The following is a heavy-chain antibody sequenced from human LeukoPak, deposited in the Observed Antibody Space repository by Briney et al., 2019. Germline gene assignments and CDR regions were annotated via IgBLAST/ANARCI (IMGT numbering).Heavy chain of an antibody. V-gene: IGHV1-8*01. CDR2: MNPNSGNT. Sequence: ASVKVSCKASGYTFTSYDINWVRQATGQGLEWLGWMNPNSGNTGYAQKFQARVTMTSDTSVSTAYMELSSLRSEDTAVYYCARGPPWGYCSGGNCYSSHYYYYMDVWGKGTTVTVSS. CDR1: GYTFTSYD. D-gene: IGHD2-15*01. CDR3: ARGPPWGYCSGGNCYSSHYYYYMDV. J-gene: IGHJ6*03.